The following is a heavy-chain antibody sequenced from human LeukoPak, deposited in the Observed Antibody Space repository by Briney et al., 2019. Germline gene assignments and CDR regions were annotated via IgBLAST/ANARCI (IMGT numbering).Heavy chain of an antibody. CDR1: GYTFTGYY. D-gene: IGHD6-19*01. J-gene: IGHJ5*02. CDR2: INPNSGGT. Sequence: GASVKVSCKASGYTFTGYYMHWVRQAPGQGLERMGWINPNSGGTNYAQKFQGRVTMTRDTSISTAYMELSRLRSDDTAVYYCARDPQYSSFLTEGPWGQGTLVTVSS. V-gene: IGHV1-2*02. CDR3: ARDPQYSSFLTEGP.